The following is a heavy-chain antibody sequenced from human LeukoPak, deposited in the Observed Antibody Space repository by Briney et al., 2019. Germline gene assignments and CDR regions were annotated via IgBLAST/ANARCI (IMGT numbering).Heavy chain of an antibody. J-gene: IGHJ6*04. Sequence: SGTLSLTCAVSGGSISSSNWWSWVRQPPGKGLEWIGEIYHSGSTNYNPSLKSRVTISVDKSKNQFSLELSSVTAADTAVYYCARDRACSSSWPYYYYGMDVWGKGTTVTVSS. V-gene: IGHV4-4*02. D-gene: IGHD6-13*01. CDR3: ARDRACSSSWPYYYYGMDV. CDR2: IYHSGST. CDR1: GGSISSSNW.